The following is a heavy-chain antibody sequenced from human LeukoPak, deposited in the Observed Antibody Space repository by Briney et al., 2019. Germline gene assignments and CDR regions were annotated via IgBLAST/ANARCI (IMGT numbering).Heavy chain of an antibody. Sequence: ASVKVSCKASGGTFSNYAITWVRQAPGQGFEWMGWINTKTGNPTYAQGFTGRFVFSLDTSVSTAHLQISSLKAEDTAVYYCARDQGRLLWFGETNYYGMDVWGQGTTVTVSS. D-gene: IGHD3-10*01. CDR1: GGTFSNYA. CDR3: ARDQGRLLWFGETNYYGMDV. J-gene: IGHJ6*02. CDR2: INTKTGNP. V-gene: IGHV7-4-1*02.